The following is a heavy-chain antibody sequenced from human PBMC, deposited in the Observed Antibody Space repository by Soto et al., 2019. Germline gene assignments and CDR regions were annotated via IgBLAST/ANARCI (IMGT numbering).Heavy chain of an antibody. CDR1: GFTFSSYA. CDR3: ARGPITLIAATTALY. V-gene: IGHV3-30-3*01. D-gene: IGHD3-22*01. J-gene: IGHJ4*02. CDR2: ISYDGSNK. Sequence: GGSLRLSCAASGFTFSSYAMHWVRQAPGKGLEWVAVISYDGSNKYYADSVKGRFTISRDNSKNTLYLQMNSLRAEDTAVYYRARGPITLIAATTALYWGQAILLTVSS.